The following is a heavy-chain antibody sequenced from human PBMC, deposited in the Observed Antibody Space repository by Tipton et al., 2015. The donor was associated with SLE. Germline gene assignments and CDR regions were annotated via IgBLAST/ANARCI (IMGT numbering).Heavy chain of an antibody. V-gene: IGHV4-59*01. D-gene: IGHD3-22*01. CDR1: GDSISNYY. CDR2: IYYSGYT. CDR3: AREGYDSFYYYYYMEV. Sequence: TLSLTCTVSGDSISNYYWSWIRQPPGKGLEWIGYIYYSGYTNYNPSLKSRLTISLDTSKNQFSLKLSSVTAADTAVYYCAREGYDSFYYYYYMEVWGKGTMVTVSS. J-gene: IGHJ6*03.